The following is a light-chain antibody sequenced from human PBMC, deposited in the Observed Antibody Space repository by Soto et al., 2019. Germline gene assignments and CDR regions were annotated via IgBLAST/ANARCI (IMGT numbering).Light chain of an antibody. CDR1: QSLSSTY. Sequence: EIVLTQSPGTLSLSPGERATLSCRASQSLSSTYLAWYQQKFGQAPRLLIYGASTRATGIPDKFSGSGSRTDFTLTINRLEPEDFAVYYCQQYGGSPLTFGGGTRVEI. V-gene: IGKV3-20*01. CDR3: QQYGGSPLT. CDR2: GAS. J-gene: IGKJ4*01.